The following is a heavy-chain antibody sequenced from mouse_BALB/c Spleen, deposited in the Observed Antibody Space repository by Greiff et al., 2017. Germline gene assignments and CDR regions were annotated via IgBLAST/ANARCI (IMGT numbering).Heavy chain of an antibody. CDR1: GYSITSDYA. J-gene: IGHJ2*01. CDR3: ARSALYFDY. CDR2: ISYSGST. V-gene: IGHV3-2*02. Sequence: ESGPGLVKPSQSLSLTCTVTGYSITSDYAWNWIRQFPGNKLEWMGYISYSGSTSYNPSLKSRISITRDTSKNQFFLQLNSVTTEDTATYYCARSALYFDYWGQGTTLTVSS.